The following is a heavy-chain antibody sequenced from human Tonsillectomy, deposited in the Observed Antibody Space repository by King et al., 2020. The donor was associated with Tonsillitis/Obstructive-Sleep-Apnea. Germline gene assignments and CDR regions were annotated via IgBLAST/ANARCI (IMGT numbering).Heavy chain of an antibody. CDR3: ARDMVLEAGGDAFDI. V-gene: IGHV4-59*01. J-gene: IGHJ3*02. D-gene: IGHD2-8*01. CDR1: GGSISSDY. CDR2: XYXSGST. Sequence: VQLQESGPGLVKPSETLSLTCIVSGGSISSDYWSWIRQPPGKGLEWIGYXYXSGSTNYNPSLKSRVTISVDTSXNQFSLKLTSXXAADTAVYYCARDMVLEAGGDAFDIWGQGTMVTVSS.